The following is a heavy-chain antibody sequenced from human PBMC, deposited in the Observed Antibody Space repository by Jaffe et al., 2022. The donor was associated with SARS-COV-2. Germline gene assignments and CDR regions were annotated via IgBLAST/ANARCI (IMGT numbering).Heavy chain of an antibody. CDR1: GFTFSSYA. J-gene: IGHJ5*02. V-gene: IGHV3-30-3*01. D-gene: IGHD3-16*01. Sequence: QVQLVESGGGVVQPGRSLRLSCAASGFTFSSYAMHWVRQAPGKGLEWVAVISYDGSNKYYADSVKGRFTISRDNSKNTLYLQMNSLRAEDTAVYYCARDPLESVDLVFGGFDPWGQGTLVTVSS. CDR3: ARDPLESVDLVFGGFDP. CDR2: ISYDGSNK.